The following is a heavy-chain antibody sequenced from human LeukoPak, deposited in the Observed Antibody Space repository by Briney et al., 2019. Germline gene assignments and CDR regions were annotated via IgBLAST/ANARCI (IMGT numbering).Heavy chain of an antibody. CDR2: ISYDGSNK. Sequence: GRSLRLSCAASGFTFSSYGMHWVRQAPGKGLEWVAVISYDGSNKYYADSVKGRFTISRDNSKNTLYLQMNSLRAEDTAVYYCAKDRRSWFAFDYWGQGTLVTVSS. J-gene: IGHJ4*02. CDR3: AKDRRSWFAFDY. D-gene: IGHD6-13*01. V-gene: IGHV3-30*18. CDR1: GFTFSSYG.